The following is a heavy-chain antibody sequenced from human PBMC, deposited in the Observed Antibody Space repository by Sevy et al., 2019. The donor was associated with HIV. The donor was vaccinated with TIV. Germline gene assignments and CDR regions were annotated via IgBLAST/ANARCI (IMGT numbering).Heavy chain of an antibody. J-gene: IGHJ4*02. CDR1: GYTLTELS. Sequence: ASFKVSCKVSGYTLTELSMHWVRQVPGKGLEWMGSFDPEDDETIYAQKFQGRVTMTEDTSTDTAYMELSSLRSEDTAVYYCATTKDYYENSGDPFDYWGQGTLVTVSS. CDR2: FDPEDDET. D-gene: IGHD3-22*01. CDR3: ATTKDYYENSGDPFDY. V-gene: IGHV1-24*01.